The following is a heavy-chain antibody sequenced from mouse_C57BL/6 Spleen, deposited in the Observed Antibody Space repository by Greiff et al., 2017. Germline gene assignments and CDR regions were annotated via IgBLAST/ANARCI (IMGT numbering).Heavy chain of an antibody. J-gene: IGHJ4*01. D-gene: IGHD4-1*01. CDR2: IDPETGGT. CDR1: GYTFTDYE. Sequence: VQLQQSGAELVRPGASVTLSCKASGYTFTDYEMHWVKQTPVHGLEWIGAIDPETGGTAYNQKFKGKAILTADKSSSTAYMELRSLTSEDSAVYYCTRGLTGLYYYAMDYWGQGTSVTVSS. V-gene: IGHV1-15*01. CDR3: TRGLTGLYYYAMDY.